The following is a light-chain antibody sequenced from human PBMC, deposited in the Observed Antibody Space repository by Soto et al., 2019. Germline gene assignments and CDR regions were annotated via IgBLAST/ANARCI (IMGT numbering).Light chain of an antibody. CDR1: RTINTY. CDR2: GAS. Sequence: DIRMTQSPSYLSASVGDTITITCRASRTINTYLNWFQQKPGEPPXXLIYGASTLHDGVPSRFSGSGSGADFTLTISGLQPEDFASYHCQQTYSDISFGGGTKVDIK. V-gene: IGKV1-39*01. J-gene: IGKJ4*01. CDR3: QQTYSDIS.